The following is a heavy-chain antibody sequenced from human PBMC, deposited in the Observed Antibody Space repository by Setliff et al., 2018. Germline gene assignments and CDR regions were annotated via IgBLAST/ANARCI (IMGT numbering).Heavy chain of an antibody. J-gene: IGHJ4*02. V-gene: IGHV4-61*09. CDR2: FYTSGST. D-gene: IGHD3-3*01. Sequence: PSETLSLTCTVSGGSITSGSYAWSWIRQPAGQGLEWIGHFYTSGSTNYNPSLKSRVTISVDMSKNQFSLKVSSVTAADTAAYYCASHPRVTIFGVVAFDYWGQGILVTVSS. CDR1: GGSITSGSYA. CDR3: ASHPRVTIFGVVAFDY.